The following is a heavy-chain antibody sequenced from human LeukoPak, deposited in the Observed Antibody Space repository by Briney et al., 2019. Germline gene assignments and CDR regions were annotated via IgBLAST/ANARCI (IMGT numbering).Heavy chain of an antibody. CDR3: ARDAITGTTSRWFDP. D-gene: IGHD1-7*01. V-gene: IGHV3-33*01. Sequence: GRSLRLSCAASGFTFSSYGMPWVGKAQGKGLEGVAVIWYDGSNKYYADSVKGRFTISRDNSKNTLYLQMNSLRAEDTAVYYCARDAITGTTSRWFDPWGQGTLVTVSS. CDR1: GFTFSSYG. CDR2: IWYDGSNK. J-gene: IGHJ5*02.